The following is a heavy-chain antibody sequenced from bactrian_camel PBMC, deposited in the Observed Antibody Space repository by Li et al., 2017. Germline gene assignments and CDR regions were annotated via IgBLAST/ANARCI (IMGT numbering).Heavy chain of an antibody. CDR2: IYTGGGIA. CDR3: AARPEGTMGWVLDSSKYHY. CDR1: GNTYSSDYC. V-gene: IGHV3S31*01. D-gene: IGHD5*01. J-gene: IGHJ4*01. Sequence: DVQLVESGGGVVHYGGSLRLSCFRSGNTYSSDYCMAWFRQVPGKEREGVAAIYTGGGIAHYADSVEGRFTISQDNAKNTVYLQMNSLSPEDTAMYYCAARPEGTMGWVLDSSKYHYWGQGTQVTVS.